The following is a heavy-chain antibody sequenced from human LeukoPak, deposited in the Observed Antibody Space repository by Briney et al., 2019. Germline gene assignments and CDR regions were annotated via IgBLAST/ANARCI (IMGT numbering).Heavy chain of an antibody. D-gene: IGHD1-26*01. CDR1: GFTFSSYA. V-gene: IGHV3-30*04. J-gene: IGHJ4*01. Sequence: GGSLRLSCAACGFTFSSYAMHWVRQARGKGRVGVAVISCEGSNKYYADSVQGRFTISRDNSKNTLYLQMNSLRAEDTAVYYCANARGTLPATSPYFDYWGHGTLVTVSS. CDR2: ISCEGSNK. CDR3: ANARGTLPATSPYFDY.